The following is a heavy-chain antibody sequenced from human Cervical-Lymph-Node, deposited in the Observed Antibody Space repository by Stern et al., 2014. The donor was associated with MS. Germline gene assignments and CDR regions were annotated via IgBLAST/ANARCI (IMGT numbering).Heavy chain of an antibody. Sequence: VQLVESGDEVQKPGASVKVSCKASGYTFTSYGISWVRQARGQGVEWMGWLSAYKVNTNYAQKLQVRFTMTTDTSTSTSYMELRSLRSDDTAVYYCARCLLGSENAFDIWCQVTMVTVSS. V-gene: IGHV1-18*01. CDR1: GYTFTSYG. D-gene: IGHD2-15*01. J-gene: IGHJ3*02. CDR2: LSAYKVNT. CDR3: ARCLLGSENAFDI.